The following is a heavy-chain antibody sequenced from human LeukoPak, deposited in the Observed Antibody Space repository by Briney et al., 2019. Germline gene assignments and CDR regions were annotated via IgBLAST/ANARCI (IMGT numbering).Heavy chain of an antibody. V-gene: IGHV1-2*06. D-gene: IGHD2-2*01. CDR1: GYTFTGYY. CDR3: AHAPSLGYCSSTSCYPTQTSFDP. J-gene: IGHJ5*02. CDR2: INPNSGGT. Sequence: ASVKVSCRASGYTFTGYYMHWVRQAPGQGLEWMGRINPNSGGTNYAQKFQGRVTMTRDTSISTAYMELSRPRSDDTAVYYCAHAPSLGYCSSTSCYPTQTSFDPWGQGTLVTVSS.